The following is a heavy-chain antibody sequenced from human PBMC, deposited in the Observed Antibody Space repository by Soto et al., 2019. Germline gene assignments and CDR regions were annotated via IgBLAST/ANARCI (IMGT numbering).Heavy chain of an antibody. V-gene: IGHV3-72*01. J-gene: IGHJ4*02. D-gene: IGHD1-26*01. CDR3: ARFSGSYTRALDY. CDR2: SRNKANSYST. CDR1: GFSFRDHY. Sequence: EVQLVVSGGGLVQPRGSLRLSCAASGFSFRDHYMDWVRQAPGNGLEWVGRSRNKANSYSTEYAASVKGRFTISRDESKNSLYLQINSLKTEDTAVYYCARFSGSYTRALDYWGQGTLVTVSS.